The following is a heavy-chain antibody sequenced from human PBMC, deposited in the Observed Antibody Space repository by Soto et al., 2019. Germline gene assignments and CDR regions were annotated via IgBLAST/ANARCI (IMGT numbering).Heavy chain of an antibody. V-gene: IGHV4-59*02. CDR3: VRQVAATASYSSPV. Sequence: NPSETLSLTCTVTGASVINDYWNWIRQPPGKGLEWIGFVYDSGSTSYNSSLKSRLTISVDTSKNQFSLKLSSVTAADTAVYYCVRQVAATASYSSPVWGQGTMVTVSS. D-gene: IGHD1-26*01. CDR1: GASVINDY. CDR2: VYDSGST. J-gene: IGHJ3*01.